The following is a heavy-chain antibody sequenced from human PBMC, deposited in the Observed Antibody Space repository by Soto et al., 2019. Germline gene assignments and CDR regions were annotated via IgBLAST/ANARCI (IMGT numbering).Heavy chain of an antibody. CDR1: GGNFRSES. CDR3: ATGHDFGGNSEAYDI. J-gene: IGHJ3*02. CDR2: IIPFFGTS. D-gene: IGHD4-17*01. Sequence: QVHLVQSGAEVKKPGSSVKVSCKASGGNFRSESINWVRQAPGQGLEWMGGIIPFFGTSDYAQKFQGRLTITADESTTTAYMELSSLRSQDTAVYYCATGHDFGGNSEAYDIWGQGTMVIVSS. V-gene: IGHV1-69*12.